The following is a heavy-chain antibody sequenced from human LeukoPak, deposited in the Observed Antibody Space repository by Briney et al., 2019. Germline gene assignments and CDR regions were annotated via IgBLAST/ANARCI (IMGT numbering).Heavy chain of an antibody. J-gene: IGHJ6*03. D-gene: IGHD2-15*01. CDR2: FYDSGST. Sequence: PSETLSLTCTVSGDSISRHYWSWIRQPPGKGLEWIGYFYDSGSTNYNPSLKSRVTVSVDTSKNQLSLRLSSVTTTDTAVYYCATSRISVYYYMDVWGSGTTVTVSS. V-gene: IGHV4-59*11. CDR3: ATSRISVYYYMDV. CDR1: GDSISRHY.